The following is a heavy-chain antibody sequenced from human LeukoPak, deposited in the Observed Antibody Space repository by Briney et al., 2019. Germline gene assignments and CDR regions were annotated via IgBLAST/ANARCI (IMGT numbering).Heavy chain of an antibody. CDR3: ARRLERPRGRRGVYYYYFDY. CDR1: GYSISSGYY. V-gene: IGHV4-38-2*02. D-gene: IGHD3-10*01. J-gene: IGHJ4*02. CDR2: INHSGST. Sequence: PSETLSLTCTVSGYSISSGYYWGWIRQPPGKGLEWIGEINHSGSTNYNPSLKSRVTISVDTSKNQFSLKLSSVTAADTAVYYCARRLERPRGRRGVYYYYFDYWGQGTLVTVSS.